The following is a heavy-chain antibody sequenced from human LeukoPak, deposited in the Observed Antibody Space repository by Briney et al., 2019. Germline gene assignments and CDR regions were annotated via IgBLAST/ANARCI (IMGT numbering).Heavy chain of an antibody. CDR1: GFTFSSYA. CDR2: SYTDGSST. Sequence: GGSLRLSCARSGFTFSSYAMSWVRQAPGKGLVWVSRSYTDGSSTTYADSVKGRFTIFRDNAKKRLYSPMNTLRAGDRAVYYCARGLTIFGVVNDGLDIWGQGTKVTVS. J-gene: IGHJ3*02. CDR3: ARGLTIFGVVNDGLDI. V-gene: IGHV3-74*03. D-gene: IGHD3-3*01.